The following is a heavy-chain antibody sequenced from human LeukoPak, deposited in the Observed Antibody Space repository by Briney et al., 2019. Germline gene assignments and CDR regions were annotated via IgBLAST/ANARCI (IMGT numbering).Heavy chain of an antibody. J-gene: IGHJ6*04. Sequence: SGPALVKPTQTLTLNCTFSGFSLSTSGMCVSWIRQPPGKALEWLALIDWDDDKYYSTSLKTRLTISKDTSKDQMVLTMTNMDPVDTATYYCARPPADIVVVPAAMRHYYYGMDVWGKGTTVTVSS. CDR3: ARPPADIVVVPAAMRHYYYGMDV. CDR1: GFSLSTSGMC. V-gene: IGHV2-70*01. D-gene: IGHD2-2*01. CDR2: IDWDDDK.